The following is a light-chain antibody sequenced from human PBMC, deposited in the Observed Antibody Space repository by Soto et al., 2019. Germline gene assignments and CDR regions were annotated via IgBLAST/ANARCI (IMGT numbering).Light chain of an antibody. CDR1: QSVSSNY. CDR3: QQYGNSPQT. J-gene: IGKJ1*01. V-gene: IGKV3-20*01. CDR2: GAS. Sequence: IVLTQSPCTVSLSPGERATLSCRASQSVSSNYLAWYQQKRGQAPRLLIYGASSRATGIPDRFSGSGSGTDFTLTINRLEPEDFAVYYCQQYGNSPQTFGQGTKVDIK.